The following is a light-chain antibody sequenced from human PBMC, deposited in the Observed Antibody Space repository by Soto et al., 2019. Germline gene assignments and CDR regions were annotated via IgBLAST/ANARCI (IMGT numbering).Light chain of an antibody. CDR3: QQSYSTPPT. V-gene: IGKV1-39*01. CDR2: AAS. Sequence: DLQMTPSPSSLSASVGDRVTITCRASQSISSYLNWYQQKPGKAPKLLTYAASSLQSGVPSRFSGSGSGTDFPLTISSLQPEDFATYYCQQSYSTPPTFGQGTKLEIK. CDR1: QSISSY. J-gene: IGKJ2*01.